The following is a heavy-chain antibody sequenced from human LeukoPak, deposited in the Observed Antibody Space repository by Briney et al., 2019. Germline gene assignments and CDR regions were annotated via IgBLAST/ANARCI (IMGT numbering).Heavy chain of an antibody. D-gene: IGHD6-25*01. CDR1: GFTFSRYA. V-gene: IGHV3-23*01. Sequence: PGGPLRLSCAASGFTFSRYAMSWIRQAPGKGLEWVSVISDSGGRTYYADSVKGRFTVSRDNSKNTLHLQMNSLRDDDTAVYYCAKGNLQSRHSTGFDHWGQGTLVTVSS. J-gene: IGHJ4*02. CDR3: AKGNLQSRHSTGFDH. CDR2: ISDSGGRT.